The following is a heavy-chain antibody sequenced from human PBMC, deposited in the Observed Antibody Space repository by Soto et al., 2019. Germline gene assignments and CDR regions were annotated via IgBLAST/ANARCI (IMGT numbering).Heavy chain of an antibody. V-gene: IGHV3-48*04. D-gene: IGHD4-17*01. CDR1: GFIFSSYD. J-gene: IGHJ5*02. Sequence: EVQLVESGGGLVQPGGSLRLSCAASGFIFSSYDMNWVRQAPGKGLEWVSYISSGSGNILYADSVKGRFTISRDNAKNSLYLQMNSLTAEDTAVYYCAGAYGTGSLTWFDAWGQGTLVTVSS. CDR3: AGAYGTGSLTWFDA. CDR2: ISSGSGNI.